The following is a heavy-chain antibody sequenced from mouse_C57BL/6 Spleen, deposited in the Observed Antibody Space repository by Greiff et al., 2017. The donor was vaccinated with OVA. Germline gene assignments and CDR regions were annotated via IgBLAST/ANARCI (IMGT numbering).Heavy chain of an antibody. CDR2: IYPSDSET. J-gene: IGHJ3*01. Sequence: VKLQESGAELVRPGSSVKLSCKASGYTFTSYWMDWVKQRPGQGLEWIGNIYPSDSETHYNQKFKDKATLTVDKSSSTAYMQLSSLTSEDSAVYYCARITAQATWFAYWGQGTLVTVSA. CDR1: GYTFTSYW. D-gene: IGHD3-2*02. V-gene: IGHV1-61*01. CDR3: ARITAQATWFAY.